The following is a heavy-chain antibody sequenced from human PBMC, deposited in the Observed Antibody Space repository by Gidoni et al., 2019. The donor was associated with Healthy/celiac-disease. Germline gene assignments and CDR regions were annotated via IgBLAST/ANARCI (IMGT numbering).Heavy chain of an antibody. D-gene: IGHD5-12*01. CDR3: AGGEMATITGGPLDY. V-gene: IGHV3-53*04. J-gene: IGHJ4*02. Sequence: VKGRFTISRHNSKNTLYLQMNSLRAEDTAVYYCAGGEMATITGGPLDYWGQGTLVTVSS.